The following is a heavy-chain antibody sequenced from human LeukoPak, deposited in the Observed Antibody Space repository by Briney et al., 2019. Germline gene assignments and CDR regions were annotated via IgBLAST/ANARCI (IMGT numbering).Heavy chain of an antibody. CDR3: AKDHGSGSRYYYGSGSSLDQYNWFDP. V-gene: IGHV3-30*04. CDR1: GFTFSSYA. J-gene: IGHJ5*02. D-gene: IGHD3-10*01. Sequence: GGSLRLSCAASGFTFSSYAMHWVRQAPGKGLEWVAVISYDGSNKYYADSVKGRFTISRDNSKNTLYLQMNSLRAEDTAVYYCAKDHGSGSRYYYGSGSSLDQYNWFDPWGQGTLVTVSS. CDR2: ISYDGSNK.